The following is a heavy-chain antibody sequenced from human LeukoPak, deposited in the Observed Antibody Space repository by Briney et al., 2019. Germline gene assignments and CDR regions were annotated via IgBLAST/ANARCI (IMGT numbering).Heavy chain of an antibody. CDR2: ISYDGSNK. Sequence: GRSLRLSCAASGFTFSSYAMHWVRQAPGKGLEWVAVISYDGSNKYYADSVKGRFTISRDNSKNTLYLQMNSLRAEDTAVYYCAKPRSGYYSTPFQHWGQGTLVTVSS. J-gene: IGHJ1*01. V-gene: IGHV3-30*18. D-gene: IGHD3-3*01. CDR1: GFTFSSYA. CDR3: AKPRSGYYSTPFQH.